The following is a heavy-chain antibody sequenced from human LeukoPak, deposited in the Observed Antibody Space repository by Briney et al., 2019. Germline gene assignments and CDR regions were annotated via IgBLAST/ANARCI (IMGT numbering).Heavy chain of an antibody. CDR3: AREGGRRWLVSGALDS. Sequence: SETLCRICTVSDDSVSSSRYYWTWIRQPPGKELEWIGYIYHGSATYNPSLESRVTLSMDTSKNQYSLKMTSVTAADTAVYYCAREGGRRWLVSGALDSWGQGTLVTVSS. CDR2: IYHGSA. D-gene: IGHD6-19*01. J-gene: IGHJ5*01. V-gene: IGHV4-61*01. CDR1: DDSVSSSRYY.